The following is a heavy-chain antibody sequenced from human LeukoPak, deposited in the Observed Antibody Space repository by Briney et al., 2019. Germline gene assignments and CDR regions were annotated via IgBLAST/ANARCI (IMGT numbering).Heavy chain of an antibody. CDR1: GGSISSGGYS. CDR2: IYHSGST. Sequence: SQTLSLTCAVSGGSISSGGYSWSWIRQPPGKGLEWIGSIYHSGSTYYNPSLKSRVTISVERSKNQSSLKMSSVTAADTAVYYCASYYDSSGYNAFDIWGQGTMVTVSS. J-gene: IGHJ3*02. V-gene: IGHV4-30-2*01. CDR3: ASYYDSSGYNAFDI. D-gene: IGHD3-22*01.